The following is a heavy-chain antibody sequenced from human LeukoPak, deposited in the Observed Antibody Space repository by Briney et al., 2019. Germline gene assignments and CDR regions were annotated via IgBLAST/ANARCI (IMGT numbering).Heavy chain of an antibody. V-gene: IGHV4-39*01. J-gene: IGHJ6*03. D-gene: IGHD2-15*01. Sequence: SETLSLTCTVSGGSISSSNYYWGWIRQPPGKGLEWIGSIYYSGSTYYNPSLKSRVTISVDTSKNQFSLKLSSVTAADTAVYYCARVVVRAFWYYYYMDVWGKGTTVTVSS. CDR3: ARVVVRAFWYYYYMDV. CDR2: IYYSGST. CDR1: GGSISSSNYY.